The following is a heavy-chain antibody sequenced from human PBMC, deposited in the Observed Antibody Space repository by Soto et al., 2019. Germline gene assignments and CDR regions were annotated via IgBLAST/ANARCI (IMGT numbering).Heavy chain of an antibody. D-gene: IGHD5-12*01. J-gene: IGHJ6*03. CDR1: GFTFSSYW. CDR3: AGDRNSGYDWSHYYMEV. Sequence: PGGSLRLSCAASGFTFSSYWMRWVRQAPGKGLVWVSRINSDGSSTSYADSVKGRFTISRDNAKNTLYLQMNSLRAEDTAVYYCAGDRNSGYDWSHYYMEVWGKGTTVTVSS. V-gene: IGHV3-74*01. CDR2: INSDGSST.